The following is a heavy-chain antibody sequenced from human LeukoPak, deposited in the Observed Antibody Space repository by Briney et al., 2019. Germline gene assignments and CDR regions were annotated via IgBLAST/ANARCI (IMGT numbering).Heavy chain of an antibody. J-gene: IGHJ3*02. CDR3: ARRVAGSYHDAFDI. Sequence: GESLKISCTGSGYIFTSYWIGWVRQMPGKGLEWMGIIYPGDSDTRYSPSFQGQVTISADKSISTAYLQWSSLRASDTAMYYCARRVAGSYHDAFDIWGQGTMVTVSS. D-gene: IGHD1-26*01. V-gene: IGHV5-51*01. CDR2: IYPGDSDT. CDR1: GYIFTSYW.